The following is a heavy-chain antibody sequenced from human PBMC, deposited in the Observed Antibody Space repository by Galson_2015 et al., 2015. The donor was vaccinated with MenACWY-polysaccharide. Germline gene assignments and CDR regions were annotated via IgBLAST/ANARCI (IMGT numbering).Heavy chain of an antibody. CDR2: IYYTGST. V-gene: IGHV4-59*01. J-gene: IGHJ4*02. Sequence: ETLSLTCTVSGDSISTYYWNWIRQPPGKGLEWVGYIYYTGSTNYNPSFNSRVTISLDTSQNQYSLKLKSVTAADTAVYYCARGRGDLPLQFDYWGQGVLVTVSS. CDR3: ARGRGDLPLQFDY. CDR1: GDSISTYY. D-gene: IGHD3-16*01.